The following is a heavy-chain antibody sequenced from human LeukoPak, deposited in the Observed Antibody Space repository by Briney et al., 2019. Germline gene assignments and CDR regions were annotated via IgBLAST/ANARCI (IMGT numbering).Heavy chain of an antibody. CDR1: GGSISSGDYY. Sequence: SQTLSLTCTVSGGSISSGDYYWSWIRQPPGKGLEWIGYIYYSGSTYYNPSLKSRVTISVDTSKNQFSLKLSSVTAADTAVYYCARDADAPLTDPASHAFDIWGQGTMVTVSS. J-gene: IGHJ3*02. D-gene: IGHD3-9*01. V-gene: IGHV4-30-4*01. CDR2: IYYSGST. CDR3: ARDADAPLTDPASHAFDI.